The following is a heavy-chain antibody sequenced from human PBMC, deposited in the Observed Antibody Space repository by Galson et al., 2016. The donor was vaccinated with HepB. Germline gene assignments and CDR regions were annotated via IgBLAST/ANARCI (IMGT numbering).Heavy chain of an antibody. CDR2: ISYDGNHK. CDR3: VKNDSWGGYSLLDY. Sequence: SLRLSCAASGFTFSSYAMHWVRQAPGKGLEWVAVISYDGNHKYYAASVKGRFTISRDNSYNTLSLQMNSLRAEDTAVYYCVKNDSWGGYSLLDYWGQGTLVTVSS. CDR1: GFTFSSYA. D-gene: IGHD3-3*01. J-gene: IGHJ4*02. V-gene: IGHV3-30*18.